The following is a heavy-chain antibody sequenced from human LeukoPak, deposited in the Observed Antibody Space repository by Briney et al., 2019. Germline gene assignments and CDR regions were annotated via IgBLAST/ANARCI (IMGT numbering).Heavy chain of an antibody. CDR1: GGSISSYY. CDR3: ARYYDSSGYYLYYFDY. J-gene: IGHJ4*02. D-gene: IGHD3-22*01. V-gene: IGHV4-59*01. CDR2: IHYSGST. Sequence: SETLSLTCTVSGGSISSYYWSWIRQPPGKGLEWIGYIHYSGSTNYNPSLKSRVTISVDTSKNQFSLKLSSVTAADTAVYYCARYYDSSGYYLYYFDYWGQGTLVTVSS.